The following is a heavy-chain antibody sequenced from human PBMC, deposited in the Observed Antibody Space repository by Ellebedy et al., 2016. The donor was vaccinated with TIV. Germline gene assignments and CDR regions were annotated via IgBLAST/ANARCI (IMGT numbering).Heavy chain of an antibody. CDR1: GFNFHDHA. J-gene: IGHJ6*02. CDR3: AKDVTPGGADV. CDR2: IRWNSGDT. D-gene: IGHD4-17*01. V-gene: IGHV3-9*01. Sequence: SLKISCAASGFNFHDHAMHWVRQAPGKGLEWVSGIRWNSGDTGYADSVKGRFTISRDNAKNSLYLQMNSLRVEDTALYYCAKDVTPGGADVWGQGTTVTVSS.